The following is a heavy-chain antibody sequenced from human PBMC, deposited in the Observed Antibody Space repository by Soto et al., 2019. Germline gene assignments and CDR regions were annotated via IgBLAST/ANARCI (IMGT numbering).Heavy chain of an antibody. Sequence: QVQLQQWGAGLLKPSETLSLTCVVYGGSFSGYYWSWIRQSPGKGLEWIGGINHRGSTNYNPSLESRVTISVDTSKHQCSLKLPSVTAADTAMYYCARDGFCTSTTCRVGNWFDPWGQGTLVTVSS. V-gene: IGHV4-34*01. CDR2: INHRGST. CDR1: GGSFSGYY. CDR3: ARDGFCTSTTCRVGNWFDP. J-gene: IGHJ5*02. D-gene: IGHD2-2*01.